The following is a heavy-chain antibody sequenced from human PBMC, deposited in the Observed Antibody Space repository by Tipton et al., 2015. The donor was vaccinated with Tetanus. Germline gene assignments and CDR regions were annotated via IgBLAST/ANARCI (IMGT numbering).Heavy chain of an antibody. V-gene: IGHV4-30-4*01. J-gene: IGHJ4*02. Sequence: TLSLTCTVSGGSISSYYWSWIRQPPGKGLEWIGYMFYSGSAYYNPSLKSRITISMDTSRNQFSLNLSSVTAADTAVYYCVRGPTATSDYWGQGTLVTVSS. D-gene: IGHD4-17*01. CDR2: MFYSGSA. CDR3: VRGPTATSDY. CDR1: GGSISSYY.